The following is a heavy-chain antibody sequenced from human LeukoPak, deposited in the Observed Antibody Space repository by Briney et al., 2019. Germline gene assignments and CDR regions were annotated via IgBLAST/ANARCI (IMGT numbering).Heavy chain of an antibody. J-gene: IGHJ3*02. Sequence: SETLSLTCTVSGGSISSYYWSWIRQPPGKGLEWIGYIYYSGSTNYNPSLNSRVTISVDTSKNQFSLRLSSVTPADTAVYYCARAPYYDSSGYYYWLDIWGQGTMVTVSS. CDR1: GGSISSYY. V-gene: IGHV4-59*01. CDR2: IYYSGST. CDR3: ARAPYYDSSGYYYWLDI. D-gene: IGHD3-22*01.